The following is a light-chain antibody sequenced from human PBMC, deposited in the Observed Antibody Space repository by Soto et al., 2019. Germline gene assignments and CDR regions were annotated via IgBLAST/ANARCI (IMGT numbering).Light chain of an antibody. Sequence: EIVVTQSPGTLSVSPGERATLSCRASQSVSSNLAWYQQKPGQAPSLLIYGASTRATGIPARFSGTGSGTEFTLTISSLQSEDFAFYYCQQHSNCPAPFAQGPK. J-gene: IGKJ1*01. V-gene: IGKV3-15*01. CDR1: QSVSSN. CDR2: GAS. CDR3: QQHSNCPAP.